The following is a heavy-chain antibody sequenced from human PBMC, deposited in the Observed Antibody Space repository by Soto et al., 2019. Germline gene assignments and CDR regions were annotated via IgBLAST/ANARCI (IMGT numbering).Heavy chain of an antibody. D-gene: IGHD3-10*01. J-gene: IGHJ4*02. Sequence: RASVKVSCKASGYTLTSHAMHWVRQAPGQRLEWMGWINAGNGNPKYSQKFQGRVTITRDTSASTAYMELSSLRSEDTAVYYCASGIDYGEFDYWGQGTLVTVSS. CDR2: INAGNGNP. V-gene: IGHV1-3*01. CDR3: ASGIDYGEFDY. CDR1: GYTLTSHA.